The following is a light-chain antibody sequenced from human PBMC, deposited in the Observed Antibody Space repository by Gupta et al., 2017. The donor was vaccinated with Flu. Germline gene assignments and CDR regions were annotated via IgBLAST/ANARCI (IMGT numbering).Light chain of an antibody. J-gene: IGLJ1*01. CDR1: SSDIGTYDF. CDR3: NSVTTRSNHYV. V-gene: IGLV2-14*01. Sequence: QSALTQPASVSGSPGPSSAISCPGSSSDIGTYDFVSWHQQRPGKAPTVIIYEVTRRHSGVSDRFSGSKSGNMASLTISGLQPEDEADYYCNSVTTRSNHYVFGTGTRVTVL. CDR2: EVT.